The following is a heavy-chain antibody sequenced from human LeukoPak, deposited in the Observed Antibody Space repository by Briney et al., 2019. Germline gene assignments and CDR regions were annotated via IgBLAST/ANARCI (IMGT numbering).Heavy chain of an antibody. Sequence: GGSLRLSCVASGFTFGDYYMSWIRQTPGKGLEWLSYISSCTSSIGYADSVKGRFTISRDNTKNALYLQMNSLRAEDTAVYYCARYGYCGRINFHFDYGLDVWGKGTTVTVSS. CDR2: ISSCTSSI. V-gene: IGHV3-11*06. CDR3: ARYGYCGRINFHFDYGLDV. J-gene: IGHJ6*04. CDR1: GFTFGDYY. D-gene: IGHD2-2*01.